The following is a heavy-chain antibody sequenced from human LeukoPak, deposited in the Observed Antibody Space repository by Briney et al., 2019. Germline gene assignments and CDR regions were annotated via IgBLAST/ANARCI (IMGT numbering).Heavy chain of an antibody. D-gene: IGHD3-10*01. J-gene: IGHJ3*02. CDR3: PKSYYGSISKAFDI. Sequence: AGGSLRLSCAASGFTFSSYAMTWVRQAPGKGREGGSAISGSGGSTYYADSVKGRFTISRDNSKHTLYLQMNSLRAEDTAVYYCPKSYYGSISKAFDIWGQGTMVTVSS. CDR1: GFTFSSYA. V-gene: IGHV3-23*01. CDR2: ISGSGGST.